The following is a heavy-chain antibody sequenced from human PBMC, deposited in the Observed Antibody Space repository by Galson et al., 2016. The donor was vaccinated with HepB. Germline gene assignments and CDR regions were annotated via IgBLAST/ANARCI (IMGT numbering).Heavy chain of an antibody. V-gene: IGHV3-13*05. CDR2: VDIHGVP. D-gene: IGHD5-24*01. J-gene: IGHJ2*01. CDR3: AREVGQLGYWYFDP. Sequence: SLRLSCAASGFIFRNHDIHWVRQATGKRLEWVSAVDIHGVPYYSDSVKGRFTVSRENSKNSLYLEMNSLGAGDTAIYYCAREVGQLGYWYFDPWGRGSLVTVSS. CDR1: GFIFRNHD.